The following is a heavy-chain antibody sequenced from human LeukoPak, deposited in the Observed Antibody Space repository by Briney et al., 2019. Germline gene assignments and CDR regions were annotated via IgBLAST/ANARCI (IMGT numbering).Heavy chain of an antibody. CDR1: GGSVSSGSYY. CDR2: IYYSGST. CDR3: ASRGRDGYN. V-gene: IGHV4-61*01. D-gene: IGHD5-24*01. J-gene: IGHJ4*02. Sequence: SETLSLTCTVSGGSVSSGSYYWSWIRQPPGKGLEWIGYIYYSGSTNYNPSLKSRVTISVDTSKNQFSLKLSSVTAADTAVYYCASRGRDGYNWGQGTLATVSS.